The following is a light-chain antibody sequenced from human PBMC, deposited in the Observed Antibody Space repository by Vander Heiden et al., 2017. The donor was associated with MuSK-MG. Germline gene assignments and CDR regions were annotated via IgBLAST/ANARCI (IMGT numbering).Light chain of an antibody. Sequence: DIQMTQSPSSLSASVGSRVTITCRASQSISSYLNWYQQKPGKAPKLLIYAASSLQSGVPSRFSGSGSGTDFTLTISSLQPEDFATYYCQQSYSTLGVTFGPGTKVDI. J-gene: IGKJ3*01. CDR2: AAS. CDR1: QSISSY. CDR3: QQSYSTLGVT. V-gene: IGKV1-39*01.